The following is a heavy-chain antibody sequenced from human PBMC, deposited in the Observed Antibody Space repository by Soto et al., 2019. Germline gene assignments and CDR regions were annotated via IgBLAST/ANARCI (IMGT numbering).Heavy chain of an antibody. CDR2: IYYSGST. CDR3: ARVGLGGYYYGSGSYLILVGGAFDI. Sequence: SETLSLTCTVSGGSISSYYWSWIRQPPGKGLEWIGYIYYSGSTNYNPSLKSRVTISVDTSKNQFSLKLSSVTAADTAVYYCARVGLGGYYYGSGSYLILVGGAFDIWGQGTMVTVSS. J-gene: IGHJ3*02. D-gene: IGHD3-10*01. CDR1: GGSISSYY. V-gene: IGHV4-59*01.